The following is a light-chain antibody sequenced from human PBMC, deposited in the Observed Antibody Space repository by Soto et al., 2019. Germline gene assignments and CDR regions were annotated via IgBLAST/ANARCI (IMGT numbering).Light chain of an antibody. J-gene: IGKJ2*01. CDR3: QQKGRSPYT. CDR1: QSLSSSY. V-gene: IGKV3-20*01. CDR2: GAS. Sequence: EIVLTQSPGTLSLSPGERATLSCRASQSLSSSYLAWYQQKPGQAPRLLIYGASSRATGIPDRFSGSGSGTDFTLIISRLEPEDFALYYCQQKGRSPYTFRQGTKLENK.